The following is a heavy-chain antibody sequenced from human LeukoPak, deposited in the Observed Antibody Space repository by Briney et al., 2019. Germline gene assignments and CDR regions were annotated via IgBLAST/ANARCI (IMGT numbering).Heavy chain of an antibody. Sequence: PGGSLRLSCAASRFTFSSYWMSWVSRAPGKGLEWVANIRQDGSETYFVDSVKGRFTISRDNANNSLYMQMNSLRAEDTAVYYCARGRYCSGGICYFDYWGQGTLVTVSS. D-gene: IGHD2-15*01. CDR2: IRQDGSET. J-gene: IGHJ4*02. CDR1: RFTFSSYW. CDR3: ARGRYCSGGICYFDY. V-gene: IGHV3-7*04.